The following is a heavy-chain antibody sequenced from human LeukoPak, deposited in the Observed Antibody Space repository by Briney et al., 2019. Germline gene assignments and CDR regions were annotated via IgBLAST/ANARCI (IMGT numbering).Heavy chain of an antibody. V-gene: IGHV4-38-2*01. D-gene: IGHD3-16*01. Sequence: SETLSLTCAVSGYSLGKNYYWGWIRQPPGKGLEWIGRIYGTGSTSYNPSLMNRVTMSVDTSNNHFSLKLPSLTAAATAVYYCARYDSRGSASTRFDYWGQGILVTISS. CDR2: IYGTGST. J-gene: IGHJ4*02. CDR1: GYSLGKNYY. CDR3: ARYDSRGSASTRFDY.